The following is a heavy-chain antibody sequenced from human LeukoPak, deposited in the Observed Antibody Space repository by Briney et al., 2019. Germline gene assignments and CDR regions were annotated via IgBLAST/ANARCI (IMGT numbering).Heavy chain of an antibody. CDR1: GGTFSSYA. D-gene: IGHD3-10*01. CDR3: ARDRDDYYCSGSIDYY. CDR2: IIPILGIA. V-gene: IGHV1-69*04. Sequence: ASVKVSCKVSGGTFSSYAISWVRQAPGQGLEWMGRIIPILGIANYAQKFQGRVTITADKSTSTAYMELSSLRSEDTAVYYCARDRDDYYCSGSIDYYWGHGTLVTVSS. J-gene: IGHJ4*01.